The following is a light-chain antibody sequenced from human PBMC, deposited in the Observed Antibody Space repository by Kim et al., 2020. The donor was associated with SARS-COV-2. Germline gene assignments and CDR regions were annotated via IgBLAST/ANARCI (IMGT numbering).Light chain of an antibody. J-gene: IGKJ4*01. V-gene: IGKV3-11*01. CDR1: QSVSSY. CDR3: QQRSNWPPRLT. Sequence: PGERATLSCWASQSVSSYLAWYQQKPGQAPRVLIYDASNRATGIPARFSGSGSGTDFTLTISSLEPEDFAVYYCQQRSNWPPRLTFGGGTKVDIK. CDR2: DAS.